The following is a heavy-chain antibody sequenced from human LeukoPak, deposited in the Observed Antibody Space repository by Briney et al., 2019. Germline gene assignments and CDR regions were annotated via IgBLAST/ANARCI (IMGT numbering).Heavy chain of an antibody. V-gene: IGHV4-34*01. D-gene: IGHD5-24*01. CDR2: INHSGGT. Sequence: PSETLSLTCAVYGGSFSGYYWSWICQPPGKGLEWIGEINHSGGTTYNPSLKSRITMSVDTSKNQFSLKLNSVTAADTAVYFCARNNYYFDCWGQGTLVTVSS. J-gene: IGHJ4*02. CDR1: GGSFSGYY. CDR3: ARNNYYFDC.